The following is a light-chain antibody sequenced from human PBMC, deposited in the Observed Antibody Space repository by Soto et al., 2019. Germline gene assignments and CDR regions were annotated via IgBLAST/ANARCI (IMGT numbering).Light chain of an antibody. CDR1: QNINTY. Sequence: DIQMTQSPSSLSASVGDRVTITCRASQNINTYLNWYQQRPGQAPQLLIFTASSFQGGVPARFSARGSRTDFTLTISSLQPDDFATYYFQQTSAAPFTFGPETKVDIK. V-gene: IGKV1-39*01. J-gene: IGKJ3*01. CDR3: QQTSAAPFT. CDR2: TAS.